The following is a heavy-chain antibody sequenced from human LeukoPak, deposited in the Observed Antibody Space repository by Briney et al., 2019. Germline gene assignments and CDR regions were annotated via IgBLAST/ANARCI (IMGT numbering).Heavy chain of an antibody. CDR3: AKDTLDSGSYWGFDY. V-gene: IGHV3-23*01. D-gene: IGHD1-26*01. CDR2: ISGSGGST. J-gene: IGHJ4*02. Sequence: GGSLRLSCVVSGFIFSSYAMSWVRQAPGKGLEWVSAISGSGGSTYYADSVKGRFTISRDNSKNTLYLQMNSLRAEDTAVYYCAKDTLDSGSYWGFDYGGQGTLVTVSS. CDR1: GFIFSSYA.